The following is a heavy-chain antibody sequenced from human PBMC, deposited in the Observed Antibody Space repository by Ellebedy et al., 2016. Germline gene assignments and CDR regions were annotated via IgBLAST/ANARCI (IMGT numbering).Heavy chain of an antibody. D-gene: IGHD1-1*01. CDR2: ISSSSSYI. J-gene: IGHJ2*01. V-gene: IGHV3-21*01. Sequence: GESLKISXAASGFTFSSYSMNWVRQAPGKGLEWVSSISSSSSYIYYADSVKGRFTISRDNAKNSLYLQMNSLRAEDTAVYYCARDASTGTLPWYFDLWGRGTLVTVSS. CDR1: GFTFSSYS. CDR3: ARDASTGTLPWYFDL.